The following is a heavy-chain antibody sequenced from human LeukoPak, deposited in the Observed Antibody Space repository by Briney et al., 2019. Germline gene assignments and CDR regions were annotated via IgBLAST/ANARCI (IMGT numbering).Heavy chain of an antibody. CDR3: ARGCGSTPCHLLDY. CDR2: ISGYNGNT. V-gene: IGHV1-18*01. CDR1: GYTFTNYG. J-gene: IGHJ4*02. D-gene: IGHD2-2*01. Sequence: ASVKVSCKTSGYTFTNYGIGLVRQAPGQGLEWMGWISGYNGNTNYAQKFQGRVTMTTDTSTSTAYMELRSLRSDDTAVYYCARGCGSTPCHLLDYWGQGTLVTVSS.